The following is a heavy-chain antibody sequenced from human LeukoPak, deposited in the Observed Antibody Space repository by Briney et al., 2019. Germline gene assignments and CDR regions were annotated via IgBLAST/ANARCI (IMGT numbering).Heavy chain of an antibody. V-gene: IGHV3-74*01. CDR3: ARYKAMGNYYSYGMDV. J-gene: IGHJ6*02. Sequence: PGGSLRLSCAASGVTFSSYAMHWVRQAPGKGLVWVSRINSDGSSTSYADSVKGRFTISRDNAKNTLYLQMNSLRAEDKAVYSCARYKAMGNYYSYGMDVWGQGTTVTVSS. CDR1: GVTFSSYA. CDR2: INSDGSST. D-gene: IGHD5-18*01.